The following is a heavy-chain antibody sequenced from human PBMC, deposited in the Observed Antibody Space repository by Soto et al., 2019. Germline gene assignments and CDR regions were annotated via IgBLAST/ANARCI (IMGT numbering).Heavy chain of an antibody. CDR2: IRNKANSYTT. D-gene: IGHD5-12*01. CDR3: ARGSYGAYVGWFDP. Sequence: EVQLVESGGGLVQPGGSLRLSCAASGFTFSDHYMDWVRQAPGKGLEWVGRIRNKANSYTTQYAASVKGRFTISRDDSQNSLYMQMDSLKTADTAVYYRARGSYGAYVGWFDPWGQGTLVTVSS. J-gene: IGHJ5*02. CDR1: GFTFSDHY. V-gene: IGHV3-72*01.